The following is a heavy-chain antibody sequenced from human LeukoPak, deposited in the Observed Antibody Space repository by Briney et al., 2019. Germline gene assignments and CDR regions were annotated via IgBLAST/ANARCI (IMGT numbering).Heavy chain of an antibody. CDR1: GYSFTSYG. CDR3: TRHRGLLAAAGD. J-gene: IGHJ4*02. V-gene: IGHV5-51*01. CDR2: IYTGDSDT. Sequence: GESLKISCKGAGYSFTSYGIGWGRQMPGKGLEWMGIIYTGDSDTRYSPSFQGQVTISADKSISTAYLQSSSPTASDTAMYYCTRHRGLLAAAGDWGQGTLVTVSS. D-gene: IGHD6-13*01.